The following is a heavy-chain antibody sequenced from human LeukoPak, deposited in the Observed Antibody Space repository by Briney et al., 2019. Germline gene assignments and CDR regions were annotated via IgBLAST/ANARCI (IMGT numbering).Heavy chain of an antibody. Sequence: GGSLRLTCAASGFTFSSYAMHWVRQAPGKGLEWVAVISYDGSNKYYADSVKGRFTISRDNSKNTLYLQMNSLRAEDTAVYYCARVSSGPVLASGDYWGQGTLATVSS. D-gene: IGHD6-25*01. CDR3: ARVSSGPVLASGDY. CDR1: GFTFSSYA. V-gene: IGHV3-30*04. J-gene: IGHJ4*02. CDR2: ISYDGSNK.